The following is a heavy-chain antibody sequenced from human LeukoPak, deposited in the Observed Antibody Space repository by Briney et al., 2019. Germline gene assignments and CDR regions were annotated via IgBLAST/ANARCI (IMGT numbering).Heavy chain of an antibody. D-gene: IGHD6-13*01. V-gene: IGHV4-59*01. CDR1: GGSISSYY. CDR3: ARGSEAAAGDAFDI. Sequence: SETLSLTCTVSGGSISSYYWSWIRQPPGKGLEWIGYIYYTGGTNYNPSLKSRVTISVDTSKNQFSLRLSSVTAADTAVYYCARGSEAAAGDAFDIWGQGTMVTVSS. CDR2: IYYTGGT. J-gene: IGHJ3*02.